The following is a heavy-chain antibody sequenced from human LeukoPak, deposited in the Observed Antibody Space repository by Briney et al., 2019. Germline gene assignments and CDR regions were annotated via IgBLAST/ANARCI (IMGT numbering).Heavy chain of an antibody. Sequence: SETLSLTCTVSGDSISSYYWSWIRQSPGKGLEWIGYIYYSGTTSYNPSLKSRVTISVDTSKNYFSLKLSSVTAADTAVYYCARDGGYGSGTYRFDYWGQGALVTVSS. CDR2: IYYSGTT. CDR1: GDSISSYY. D-gene: IGHD3-10*01. V-gene: IGHV4-59*06. CDR3: ARDGGYGSGTYRFDY. J-gene: IGHJ4*02.